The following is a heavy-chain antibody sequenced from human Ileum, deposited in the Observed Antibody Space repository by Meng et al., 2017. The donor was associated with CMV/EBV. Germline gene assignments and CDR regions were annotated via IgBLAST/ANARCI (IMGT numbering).Heavy chain of an antibody. J-gene: IGHJ5*02. CDR2: FTARGNT. V-gene: IGHV4-4*07. D-gene: IGHD3-9*01. CDR3: ARDVIRDDTGSWFDP. CDR1: GASIRSYC. Sequence: QGPPQASRPGLVKPSGPLSLTCSASGASIRSYCWSWIRQPAGKGLEWIGRFTARGNTNYNPSLKSRVTMSLDTSLNQFSLRLNSVTAADTAVYYCARDVIRDDTGSWFDPWGQGTLVTVSS.